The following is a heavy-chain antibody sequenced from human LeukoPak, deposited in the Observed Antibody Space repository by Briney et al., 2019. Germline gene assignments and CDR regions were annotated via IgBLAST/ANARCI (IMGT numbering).Heavy chain of an antibody. Sequence: GRSLRLSCAASGFTFSSYAMHWVRQAPGKGLEWVAVISYDGSNKYYADSLKGRFTISRDNSKNTLYLQMNSLRAEDTAVYYCARDKMERIQLWPTYDYYYYGMDVWGQGTTVTVSS. J-gene: IGHJ6*02. CDR1: GFTFSSYA. D-gene: IGHD5-18*01. CDR3: ARDKMERIQLWPTYDYYYYGMDV. CDR2: ISYDGSNK. V-gene: IGHV3-30-3*01.